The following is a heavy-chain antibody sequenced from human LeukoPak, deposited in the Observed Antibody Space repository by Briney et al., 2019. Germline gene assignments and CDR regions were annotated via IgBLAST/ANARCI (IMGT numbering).Heavy chain of an antibody. Sequence: SVKVSCKASGGTFSSYANSWVRQAPGQGHEWMGGIIPIFGTANYAQKFQGRVTITADESTSTAYMELSSLRSEDTAVYYCAREATTPYYYMDVWGKGTTVTVSS. CDR2: IIPIFGTA. CDR1: GGTFSSYA. V-gene: IGHV1-69*13. CDR3: AREATTPYYYMDV. D-gene: IGHD5-12*01. J-gene: IGHJ6*03.